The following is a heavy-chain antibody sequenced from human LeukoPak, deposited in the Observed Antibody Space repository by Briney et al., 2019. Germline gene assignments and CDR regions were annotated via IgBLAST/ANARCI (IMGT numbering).Heavy chain of an antibody. CDR3: ARENGLIPAARPLDY. CDR2: IYTSGST. J-gene: IGHJ4*02. V-gene: IGHV4-4*07. CDR1: GVSISSCY. Sequence: PSETLSLTCTVSGVSISSCYWSWIRQPAGKGLEWIGRIYTSGSTNYNPSLKSRVTMSVDTSKNQFSLKLSSVTAADTAVYYCARENGLIPAARPLDYWGQGTLVTVSS. D-gene: IGHD2-2*01.